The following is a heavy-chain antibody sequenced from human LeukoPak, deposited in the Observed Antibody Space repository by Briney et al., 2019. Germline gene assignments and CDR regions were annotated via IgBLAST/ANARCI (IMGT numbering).Heavy chain of an antibody. CDR1: GFTFDDYA. Sequence: PGRSLRLSCAASGFTFDDYAMHWVRQAPGKGLEWVSGISWNSGSIGYADSVKGRFTISRDNAKNPLYLQMNSLRAEDTALYYCAKSQRAAAGTLDVWGQGTTVTVSS. D-gene: IGHD6-13*01. CDR3: AKSQRAAAGTLDV. V-gene: IGHV3-9*01. J-gene: IGHJ6*02. CDR2: ISWNSGSI.